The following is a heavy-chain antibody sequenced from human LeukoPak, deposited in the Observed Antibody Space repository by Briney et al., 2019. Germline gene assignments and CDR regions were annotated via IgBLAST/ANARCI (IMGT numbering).Heavy chain of an antibody. D-gene: IGHD3-9*01. CDR3: ARVYIDILTGYYNFYYYYMDV. V-gene: IGHV3-48*01. CDR2: ISSSSSTI. J-gene: IGHJ6*03. CDR1: GFTFSSYS. Sequence: GGSLRLSCAASGFTFSSYSMNWVRQAPGKGLEWVSYISSSSSTIYYAGSVKGRFTISRDNAKNSLYLQMNSLRAEDTAVYYCARVYIDILTGYYNFYYYYMDVWGKGTTVTVSS.